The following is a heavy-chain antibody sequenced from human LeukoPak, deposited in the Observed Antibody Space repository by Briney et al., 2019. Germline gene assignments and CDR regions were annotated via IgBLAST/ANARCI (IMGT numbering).Heavy chain of an antibody. D-gene: IGHD6-19*01. CDR2: IWHDGSNK. Sequence: PGRSLRLSCAASGFTFNSYGIDWVRQAPGKGLEWVAVIWHDGSNKYYADSVKGRFTISRDNSKNTLYLQMNSLRAEDTAFYYCAKAAGYSSGWPFEYWGQGTLVTVSS. V-gene: IGHV3-33*06. CDR3: AKAAGYSSGWPFEY. CDR1: GFTFNSYG. J-gene: IGHJ4*02.